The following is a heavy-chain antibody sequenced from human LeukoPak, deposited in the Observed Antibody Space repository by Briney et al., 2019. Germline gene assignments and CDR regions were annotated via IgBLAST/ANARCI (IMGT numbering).Heavy chain of an antibody. CDR1: GFTVSSNY. Sequence: KSGGSLRLSCAASGFTVSSNYMSWVRQAPGKGLEWVGLIKTSGGTTDYAAPVKGRFTISKDDSINTVYLQMNSLKIEDTAVYYCIVDVSNDIYPFDYWGQGTLVTVSS. J-gene: IGHJ4*02. D-gene: IGHD3-10*02. CDR2: IKTSGGTT. V-gene: IGHV3-15*01. CDR3: IVDVSNDIYPFDY.